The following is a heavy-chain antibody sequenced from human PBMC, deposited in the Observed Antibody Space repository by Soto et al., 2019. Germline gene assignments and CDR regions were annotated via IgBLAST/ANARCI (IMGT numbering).Heavy chain of an antibody. J-gene: IGHJ5*02. CDR1: GGSISSSNW. V-gene: IGHV4-4*02. D-gene: IGHD1-26*01. CDR3: ARSAASFGGASYLGA. CDR2: FNPGGST. Sequence: PSETLSLTCAVSGGSISSSNWWSWVRQPPGKGLEWIGEFNPGGSTNYNPSLKSRLTISADRSTSQVSLRLTSVTAADAAVYFCARSAASFGGASYLGAWGQGTLVTVSS.